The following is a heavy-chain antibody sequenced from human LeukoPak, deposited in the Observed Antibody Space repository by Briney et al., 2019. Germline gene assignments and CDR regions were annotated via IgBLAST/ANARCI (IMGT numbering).Heavy chain of an antibody. Sequence: PGGSLRPAWAASGFTLGSYGMQWVRQAPGKGLEWVAVISYDGSNNCYADSVKGRFTISRDNSKNTLYLQMISLRAEDTAVYYCAKWYLGYWGQGTLVTVSS. CDR3: AKWYLGY. V-gene: IGHV3-30*18. J-gene: IGHJ4*02. CDR1: GFTLGSYG. CDR2: ISYDGSNN.